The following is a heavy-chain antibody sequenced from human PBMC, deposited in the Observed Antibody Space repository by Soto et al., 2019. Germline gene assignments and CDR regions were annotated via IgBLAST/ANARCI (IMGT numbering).Heavy chain of an antibody. V-gene: IGHV4-39*01. CDR2: IYYSGST. CDR3: ARRGYDSSGYWTPPRQYYFDY. Sequence: PSETLSLTCTVSGGSISSSSYYWGWIRQHPGKGLEWIGSIYYSGSTYYNPSLKSRVTISVDTSKNQFSLKLSSVTAADTAVYYCARRGYDSSGYWTPPRQYYFDYWGQGTLVTVSS. J-gene: IGHJ4*02. D-gene: IGHD3-22*01. CDR1: GGSISSSSYY.